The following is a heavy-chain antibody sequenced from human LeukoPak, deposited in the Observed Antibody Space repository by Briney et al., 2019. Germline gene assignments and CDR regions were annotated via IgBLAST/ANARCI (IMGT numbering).Heavy chain of an antibody. Sequence: PGGSLRLSCAASGFTFSSYEMNWVRQAPGKGLEWVSYISSSSDLMSYVASVKGRFTVSRDDAKNSLFLQMNSLRDEDTAVYYCARVLRGLYNLGDWGQGTLVTVSS. J-gene: IGHJ4*02. CDR2: ISSSSDLM. CDR1: GFTFSSYE. V-gene: IGHV3-48*02. CDR3: ARVLRGLYNLGD. D-gene: IGHD3-10*01.